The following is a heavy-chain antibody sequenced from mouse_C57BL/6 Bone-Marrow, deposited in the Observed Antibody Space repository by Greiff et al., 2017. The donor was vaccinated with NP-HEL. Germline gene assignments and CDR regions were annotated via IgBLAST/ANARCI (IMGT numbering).Heavy chain of an antibody. D-gene: IGHD3-3*01. Sequence: EVKLMESGGGLVQPGGSLKLSCAASGFTFSDYYMYWVRQTPEKRLVWVAYISNGGGSTYYPETVKGRFTISRDHAKNTLYLQMSLLKSEDTAMYYCARQGTRYAMDYWGQGTSVTVSS. CDR3: ARQGTRYAMDY. J-gene: IGHJ4*01. CDR2: ISNGGGST. V-gene: IGHV5-12*01. CDR1: GFTFSDYY.